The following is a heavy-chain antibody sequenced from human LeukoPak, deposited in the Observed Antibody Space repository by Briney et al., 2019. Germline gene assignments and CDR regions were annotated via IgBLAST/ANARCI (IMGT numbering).Heavy chain of an antibody. Sequence: SETLSLTCTVSGGSISSGSYYWSWIRQPAGKGLEWIGRIYTSGSTNYNPSLKSRVTISVDTSKNQFSLKLSSVTAADTAVYYCASLRIAARRPIDYWGQGTLVTVSS. J-gene: IGHJ4*02. D-gene: IGHD6-6*01. CDR2: IYTSGST. CDR1: GGSISSGSYY. CDR3: ASLRIAARRPIDY. V-gene: IGHV4-61*02.